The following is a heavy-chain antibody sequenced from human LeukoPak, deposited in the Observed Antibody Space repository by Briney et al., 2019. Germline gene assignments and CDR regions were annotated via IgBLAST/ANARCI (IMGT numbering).Heavy chain of an antibody. CDR3: ARGDCSSTTCFHYYFDY. CDR2: IYYSGST. D-gene: IGHD2-2*01. CDR1: GGSISSGGYY. J-gene: IGHJ4*02. Sequence: TSETLSLTCTVSGGSISSGGYYWSWIRQHPGKGLEWIGYIYYSGSTNYNPSLKSRVTMSVDTSKNQFSLKLSSVTAADTAVYFCARGDCSSTTCFHYYFDYWGQGTLVTVSS. V-gene: IGHV4-31*03.